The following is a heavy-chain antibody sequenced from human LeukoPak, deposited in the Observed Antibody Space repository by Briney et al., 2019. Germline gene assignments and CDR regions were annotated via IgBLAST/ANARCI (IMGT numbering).Heavy chain of an antibody. CDR3: ARKYHPRYYYDSSGYLRPNYFDY. Sequence: SETLSLTCTVSGGSVSNYYWSWIRQPPGKGLEWIGEINHSGSTNYNPSLKSRVTISVDTSKNQFSLKVSSVTAADTAVYYCARKYHPRYYYDSSGYLRPNYFDYWGQGTLVTVSS. D-gene: IGHD3-22*01. V-gene: IGHV4-34*01. CDR1: GGSVSNYY. CDR2: INHSGST. J-gene: IGHJ4*02.